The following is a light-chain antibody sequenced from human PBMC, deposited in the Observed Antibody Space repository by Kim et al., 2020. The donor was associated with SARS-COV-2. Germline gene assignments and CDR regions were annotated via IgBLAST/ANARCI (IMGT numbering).Light chain of an antibody. CDR2: GRN. J-gene: IGLJ2*01. Sequence: SSELTQDPAVSVALGQTVRITCQGDSLRSYYATWYQQRPRQAPVLVIYGRNNRPSGIPDRFSGSSSGNTASLTISVAQAEDEADFYCQSRDSGGNVLFGGGTQLTVL. CDR1: SLRSYY. CDR3: QSRDSGGNVL. V-gene: IGLV3-19*01.